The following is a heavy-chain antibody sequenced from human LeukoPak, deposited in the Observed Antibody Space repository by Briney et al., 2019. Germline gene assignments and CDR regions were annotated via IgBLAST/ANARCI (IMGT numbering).Heavy chain of an antibody. J-gene: IGHJ5*02. CDR3: ARADSIAAAGTGGRWLDP. D-gene: IGHD6-13*01. V-gene: IGHV3-20*04. CDR2: INWNGGST. Sequence: GGSLRLSCAAFGFTFDDYGMSWVRQAPGKGLEWVSGINWNGGSTGYADSVKGRFTISRDNAKNSLYLQMNSLRAEDTALYYCARADSIAAAGTGGRWLDPWGQGTLVTVSS. CDR1: GFTFDDYG.